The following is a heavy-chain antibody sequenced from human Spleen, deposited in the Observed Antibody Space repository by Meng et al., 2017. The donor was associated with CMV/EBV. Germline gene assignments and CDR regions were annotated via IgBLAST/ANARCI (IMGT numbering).Heavy chain of an antibody. Sequence: GESLKISCAASGFTFSGYGINWVRQAPGKGLEWVSYISSSGSTLYYADSVKGRFTISRDNAKNSLYMQMDSLRAEDTAVYYCARELYSDYAYSYYYYGMDVWGQGTTVTVSS. V-gene: IGHV3-48*03. CDR2: ISSSGSTL. CDR1: GFTFSGYG. CDR3: ARELYSDYAYSYYYYGMDV. J-gene: IGHJ6*02. D-gene: IGHD4-11*01.